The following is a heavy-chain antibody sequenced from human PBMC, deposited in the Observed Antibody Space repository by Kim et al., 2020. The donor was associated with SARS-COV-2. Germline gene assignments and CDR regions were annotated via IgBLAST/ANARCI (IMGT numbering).Heavy chain of an antibody. J-gene: IGHJ4*02. Sequence: SVKVSCKAFGGTLSSYAVSWVRQAPGQGLEWMGRIIPFVGLTYYAQKFQGRVTITADKSTSTCYMELSSLRSEDTAVYYCTRINWSNSPFEDYWGQGTLVTVSS. V-gene: IGHV1-69*04. CDR1: GGTLSSYA. CDR3: TRINWSNSPFEDY. CDR2: IIPFVGLT. D-gene: IGHD1-20*01.